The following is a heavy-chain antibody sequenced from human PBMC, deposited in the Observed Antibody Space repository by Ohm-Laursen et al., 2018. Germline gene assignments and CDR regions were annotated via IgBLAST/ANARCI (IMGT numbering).Heavy chain of an antibody. CDR3: AKDWSVTTRRYYGMDV. J-gene: IGHJ6*02. V-gene: IGHV3-33*06. CDR1: GFTFSIYG. Sequence: SLRLSCSASGFTFSIYGIHWVRQAPGKGLEWVAVMCANGRDKYYADSVKGRFTVSRDNSKNTLYLQMNSLRGEDTAVYYCAKDWSVTTRRYYGMDVWGLGTTVTVSS. CDR2: MCANGRDK. D-gene: IGHD4-11*01.